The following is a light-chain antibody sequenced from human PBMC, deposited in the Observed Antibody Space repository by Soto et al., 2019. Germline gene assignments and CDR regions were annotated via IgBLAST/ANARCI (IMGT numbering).Light chain of an antibody. CDR1: ESLLHSDGHNY. CDR3: QQYDNLPIT. V-gene: IGKV1-33*01. Sequence: MTQSPLSLPVTPGEPASISCRSSESLLHSDGHNYLAWYQQKPGKAPKLLIYDASNLETGVPSRFSGSGSGTDFTFTISSLQPEDIATYYCQQYDNLPITFGQGTRLEIK. CDR2: DAS. J-gene: IGKJ5*01.